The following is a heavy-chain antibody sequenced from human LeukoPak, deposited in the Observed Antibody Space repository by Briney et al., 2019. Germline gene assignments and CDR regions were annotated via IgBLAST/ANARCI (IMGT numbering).Heavy chain of an antibody. V-gene: IGHV3-33*01. D-gene: IGHD2-21*02. CDR1: GFTFSSYD. CDR3: ARDLGAVTCIFDL. CDR2: IWNDGSNK. J-gene: IGHJ4*02. Sequence: GGSLRLSCEASGFTFSSYDMHWVRQAPGKGLEWVAYIWNDGSNKYYADSVKGRFTISRDNAKNTLYLQMNSLRAEDTAVYYLARDLGAVTCIFDLWGQGTLVSVSS.